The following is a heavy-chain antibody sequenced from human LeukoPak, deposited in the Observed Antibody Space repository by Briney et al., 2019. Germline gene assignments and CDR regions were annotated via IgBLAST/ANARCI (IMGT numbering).Heavy chain of an antibody. CDR2: INHSGST. D-gene: IGHD1-26*01. J-gene: IGHJ4*02. CDR1: GGSFSGYY. V-gene: IGHV4-34*01. CDR3: ARGQTGGSYFAKGDAIDY. Sequence: SETLSLTCAVYGGSFSGYYWSWIRQPPGEGLEWIGEINHSGSTNYNPSLKSRVTISVDTSKNQFSLKLSSVTAADTAVYYCARGQTGGSYFAKGDAIDYWGQGTLVTVSS.